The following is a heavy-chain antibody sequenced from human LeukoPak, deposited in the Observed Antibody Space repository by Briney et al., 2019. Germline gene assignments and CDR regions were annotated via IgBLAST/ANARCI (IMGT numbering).Heavy chain of an antibody. CDR1: GGSISSYY. CDR3: ARDRGYWPRNWFDP. J-gene: IGHJ5*02. Sequence: SETLSLTCTVSGGSISSYYWSWIRQPPGKGLEWIGYIYYSGSTNYNPSLKSRVTISVDTSKNQFSLKLSSVTAADTAVYYCARDRGYWPRNWFDPWGQGTLVTVSS. V-gene: IGHV4-59*12. CDR2: IYYSGST. D-gene: IGHD2-8*02.